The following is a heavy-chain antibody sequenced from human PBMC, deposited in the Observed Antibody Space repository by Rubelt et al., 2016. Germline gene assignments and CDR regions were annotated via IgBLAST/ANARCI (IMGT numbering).Heavy chain of an antibody. CDR1: GGSFSGYY. D-gene: IGHD2-2*02. CDR2: INHSGST. V-gene: IGHV4-34*01. J-gene: IGHJ2*01. CDR3: ARGPSVVVPAAIRYFDL. Sequence: QVQLQQWGAGLLKPSETLSLTCAVYGGSFSGYYWSWIRQPPGKGLEWIGEINHSGSTNYNPSLKSRVTISVDTSKNRVSLKLSSVTAADTAVYYWARGPSVVVPAAIRYFDLWGRGTLVTVSS.